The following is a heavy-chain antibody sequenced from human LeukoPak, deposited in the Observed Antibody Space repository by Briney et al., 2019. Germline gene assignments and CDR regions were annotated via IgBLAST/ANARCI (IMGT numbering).Heavy chain of an antibody. CDR1: GGSISSYY. Sequence: KPSETLSLTCTVSGGSISSYYWSWLRQPAGKGLEWIGRIYTSGSTNYNPSLKSRVTMSLDTSKNQFSLKVNPVTAADTAVYYCARANYIWGSYVYWGQGTLVTVSS. V-gene: IGHV4-4*07. J-gene: IGHJ4*02. CDR2: IYTSGST. CDR3: ARANYIWGSYVY. D-gene: IGHD3-16*01.